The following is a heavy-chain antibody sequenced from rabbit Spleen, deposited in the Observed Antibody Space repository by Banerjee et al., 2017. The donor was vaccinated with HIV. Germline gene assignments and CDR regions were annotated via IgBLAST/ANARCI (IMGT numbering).Heavy chain of an antibody. CDR1: GVSFSSSSY. V-gene: IGHV1S40*01. CDR3: ARGLAVSGAVGGYANYFDL. CDR2: IYAGSSGTT. J-gene: IGHJ4*01. Sequence: QSLEESGGDLVKPGASLTLTCTASGVSFSSSSYMCWVRQAPGKGLEWIACIYAGSSGTTYYASWAKGRFTISKTSSTTVTLQMTSLTAADTATYFCARGLAVSGAVGGYANYFDLWGPGTLVTVS. D-gene: IGHD3-3*01.